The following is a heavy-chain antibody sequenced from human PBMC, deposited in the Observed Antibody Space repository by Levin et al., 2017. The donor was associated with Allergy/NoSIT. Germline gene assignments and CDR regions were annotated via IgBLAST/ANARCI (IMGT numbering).Heavy chain of an antibody. CDR2: ISTHNGNT. CDR1: GYTFKNYG. Sequence: ASVKVSCKASGYTFKNYGISWVRQAPGQGLEWMGWISTHNGNTNYAQSFQGRVTMTTDTSTSTADMELRSLISDDTAVYYCARFVVTPASYFYMDVWGKGTTVTVSS. CDR3: ARFVVTPASYFYMDV. J-gene: IGHJ6*03. D-gene: IGHD2-2*01. V-gene: IGHV1-18*01.